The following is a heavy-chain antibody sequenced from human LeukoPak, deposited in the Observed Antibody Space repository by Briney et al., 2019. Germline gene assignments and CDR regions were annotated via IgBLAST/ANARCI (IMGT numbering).Heavy chain of an antibody. CDR1: GGSISSGNYY. J-gene: IGHJ4*02. CDR2: IYYSGST. V-gene: IGHV4-39*01. CDR3: TRLDCSPGSCYFDY. Sequence: PSETLSLTCTVSGGSISSGNYYWGWIRQRPGKGLEWLGNIYYSGSTYYNPSLKSRVTISVDTSKNQFSLNLISVTAADTAVYYFTRLDCSPGSCYFDYWGQGTLVTVSS. D-gene: IGHD2-15*01.